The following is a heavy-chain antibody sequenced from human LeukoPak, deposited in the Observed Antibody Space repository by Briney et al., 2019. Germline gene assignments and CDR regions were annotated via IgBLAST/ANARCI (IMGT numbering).Heavy chain of an antibody. CDR1: GGSISSSSYY. V-gene: IGHV4-39*01. J-gene: IGHJ4*02. Sequence: SETLSLTCTVSGGSISSSSYYSGWIRQPPGKGLEWIGSIYYSGSTYYNPSLKSRVTISVDTSKNQFSLKLSSVTAADTAVYYCARHTGGYSYGPPDYWGQGTLVTVSS. CDR2: IYYSGST. D-gene: IGHD5-18*01. CDR3: ARHTGGYSYGPPDY.